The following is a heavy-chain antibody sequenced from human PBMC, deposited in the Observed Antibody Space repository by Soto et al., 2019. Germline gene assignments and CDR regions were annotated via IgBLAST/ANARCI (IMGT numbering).Heavy chain of an antibody. CDR2: IYHSGST. CDR3: ARAGGLGAVAVDS. Sequence: QLQLQESGSGLVKPSQTLSLTCAVSGGSISSGGYSWSWIRQPPGKGLEWIGYIYHSGSTYYHPSLKSRDTISVDRSKNQFSLQLSSVTAADTAVYYCARAGGLGAVAVDSWGQGTLVTVSS. J-gene: IGHJ4*02. V-gene: IGHV4-30-2*01. CDR1: GGSISSGGYS. D-gene: IGHD6-13*01.